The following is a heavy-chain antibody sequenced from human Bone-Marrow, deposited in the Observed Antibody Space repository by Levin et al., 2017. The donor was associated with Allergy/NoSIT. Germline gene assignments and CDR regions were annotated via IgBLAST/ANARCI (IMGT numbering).Heavy chain of an antibody. CDR2: IYYSGTT. V-gene: IGHV4-30-4*01. Sequence: SETLSLTCSVSGGSVRSDKYYWTWIRQAPRKAPEWIGYIYYSGTTYYNPSLKSRLAIAIDTSMNQFSLRVTSVTVADTAVYYCARVLADFGVALNWFDPWGPGTLVIVSS. J-gene: IGHJ5*02. CDR3: ARVLADFGVALNWFDP. CDR1: GGSVRSDKYY. D-gene: IGHD3-3*01.